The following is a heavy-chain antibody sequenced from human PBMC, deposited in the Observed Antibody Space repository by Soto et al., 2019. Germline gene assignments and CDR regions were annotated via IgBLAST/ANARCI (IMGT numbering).Heavy chain of an antibody. Sequence: PSETLSLTCTVSGGSISSGIYYWNWILQHPGKGLEWIGYIYDSENTCYNPSLKSRVTISLDTSKSQFSLRLSSVTAADTAVYYCARLGKYYQSLVPWGPGNLVTVSS. CDR2: IYDSENT. D-gene: IGHD2-2*01. CDR3: ARLGKYYQSLVP. J-gene: IGHJ5*02. CDR1: GGSISSGIYY. V-gene: IGHV4-31*03.